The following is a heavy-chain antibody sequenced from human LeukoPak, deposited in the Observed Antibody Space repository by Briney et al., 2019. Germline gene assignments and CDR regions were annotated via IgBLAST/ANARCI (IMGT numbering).Heavy chain of an antibody. Sequence: PSETLSLTCTVSGGSISSYYWSWIRQPPGKGLEWIGYIYYSGSTNYNPSLKSRVTISVDTSKNQFSLKLSSVTAADTAVYYCARDDAATGWYFQHWGQGTLVTVSS. V-gene: IGHV4-59*01. D-gene: IGHD6-13*01. CDR2: IYYSGST. J-gene: IGHJ1*01. CDR1: GGSISSYY. CDR3: ARDDAATGWYFQH.